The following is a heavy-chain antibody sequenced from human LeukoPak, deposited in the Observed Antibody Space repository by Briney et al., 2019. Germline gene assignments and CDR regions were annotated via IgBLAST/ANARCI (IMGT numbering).Heavy chain of an antibody. D-gene: IGHD3-16*01. J-gene: IGHJ5*01. Sequence: PGESLKISCQGSGSLFTDYWIGWVRRLPGKGLEWMEIIYCVGAKTTYSPSCQSQVTISVDKSTDTAYLQWTSLKASDTAIYFCARRAELGMRCFDSWGQGALVTVSS. CDR3: ARRAELGMRCFDS. CDR2: IYCVGAKT. V-gene: IGHV5-51*01. CDR1: GSLFTDYW.